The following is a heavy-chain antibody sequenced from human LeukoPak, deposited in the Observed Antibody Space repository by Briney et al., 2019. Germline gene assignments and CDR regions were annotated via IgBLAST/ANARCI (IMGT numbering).Heavy chain of an antibody. CDR2: ISYDGSNQ. Sequence: GGSLRLSCAASGFTFSDYGMNWVRQAPGKGLEWVAVISYDGSNQKYADSVKGRFTISRDNSQNTLYLQMNSLRAEDTAVYYCARGRYYYYMDVWGKGTTVTVSS. J-gene: IGHJ6*03. CDR1: GFTFSDYG. CDR3: ARGRYYYYMDV. V-gene: IGHV3-30*03.